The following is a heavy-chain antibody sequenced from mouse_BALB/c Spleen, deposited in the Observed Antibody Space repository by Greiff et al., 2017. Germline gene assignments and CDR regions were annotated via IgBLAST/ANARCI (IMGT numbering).Heavy chain of an antibody. CDR1: GFTFSSYT. CDR2: ISSGGSYT. J-gene: IGHJ4*01. V-gene: IGHV5-6-4*01. CDR3: TCEYDDAMDY. Sequence: EVQVVESGGGLVKPGGSLKLSCAASGFTFSSYTMSWVRQNPEKRLEWVATISSGGSYTYYPDSVKGRFTISRDNANNTLYLQMSSLKSEDTAIYYCTCEYDDAMDYWGQGTSVTVSS. D-gene: IGHD2-14*01.